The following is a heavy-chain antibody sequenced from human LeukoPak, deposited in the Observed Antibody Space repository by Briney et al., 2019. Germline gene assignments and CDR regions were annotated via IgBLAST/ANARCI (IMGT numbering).Heavy chain of an antibody. D-gene: IGHD6-6*01. CDR1: GGSISSSSYY. CDR2: IYYSGST. Sequence: SETLSLTCTVSGGSISSSSYYWGWIRQPPGKGLEWIGSIYYSGSTYYNPSLKSRVTISVDTSKNQFSLKLSSVTAADTAVYYCARHPGSSSVPYWYFDLWGRGTLVTVSS. CDR3: ARHPGSSSVPYWYFDL. V-gene: IGHV4-39*01. J-gene: IGHJ2*01.